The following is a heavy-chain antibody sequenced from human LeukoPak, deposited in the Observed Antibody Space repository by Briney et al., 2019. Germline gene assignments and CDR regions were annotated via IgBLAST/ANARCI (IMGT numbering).Heavy chain of an antibody. CDR1: GFPVRRYT. V-gene: IGHV3-48*02. D-gene: IGHD3-16*01. J-gene: IGHJ4*02. Sequence: RSLRLSSPASGFPVRRYTTYWVRQAPGKGLEWVSYISSSSSSIYYADSVKGRFTISRDNAENSLYLQMNSLRDEDTAVYYCARDTGGPDYWGQGTLVAVSS. CDR3: ARDTGGPDY. CDR2: ISSSSSSI.